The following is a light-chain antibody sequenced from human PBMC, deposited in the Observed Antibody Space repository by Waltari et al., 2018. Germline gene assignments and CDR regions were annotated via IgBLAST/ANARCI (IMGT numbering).Light chain of an antibody. V-gene: IGKV3-20*01. J-gene: IGKJ1*01. CDR3: QKYGTLPAT. Sequence: EIVLTQSPGTLSLSPGQRATLSCRASQSVSTYLAWYQQKPGQAPRLLIYDASTRATGIPDRFSGIGSGTDFSLTSSRLEYEDFAVYYCQKYGTLPATFGQGTKVEI. CDR2: DAS. CDR1: QSVSTY.